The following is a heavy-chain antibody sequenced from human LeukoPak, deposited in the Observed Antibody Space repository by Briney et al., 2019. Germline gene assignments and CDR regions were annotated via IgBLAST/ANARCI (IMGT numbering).Heavy chain of an antibody. Sequence: SETLSLTRTVSGGSGGSISNYYWSWIRQPPGKGLEWIGNIYYSGTTNYNPSLKSRVTISQDTSKNHFSLKLRSVTAADTAVYYCARMISSGWRRGDAFDIWGQGTMVTVSS. CDR3: ARMISSGWRRGDAFDI. D-gene: IGHD6-19*01. J-gene: IGHJ3*02. V-gene: IGHV4-59*01. CDR2: IYYSGTT. CDR1: GGSGGSISNYY.